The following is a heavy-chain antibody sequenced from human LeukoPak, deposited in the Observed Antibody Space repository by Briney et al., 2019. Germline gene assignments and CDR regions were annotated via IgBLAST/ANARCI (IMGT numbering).Heavy chain of an antibody. Sequence: SETLSLTCAVYGGSFSDHYWSWIRQPPGKGLEWIGETEHSGSTNYNPSLKTRVTISVDTSKNRFSLRLSSVTAADTAVYYCAREYSTSSTAFDIWGQGTMVTVSS. V-gene: IGHV4-34*01. CDR2: TEHSGST. CDR3: AREYSTSSTAFDI. D-gene: IGHD6-6*01. J-gene: IGHJ3*02. CDR1: GGSFSDHY.